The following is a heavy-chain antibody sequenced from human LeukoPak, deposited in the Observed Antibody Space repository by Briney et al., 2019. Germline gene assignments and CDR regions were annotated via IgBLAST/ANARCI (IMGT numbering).Heavy chain of an antibody. J-gene: IGHJ4*02. D-gene: IGHD2-2*01. CDR1: GFTFSTYS. CDR2: ISSSGSTM. Sequence: PGGSLRLSCAASGFTFSTYSMNWVRQAPGKGLEWISYISSSGSTMYYADSVKGRFTISGDNAKNSLYLQVYSLRVEDTAVYYCAPYCSSPTCYEVYFDSWGQGTLVTVSS. V-gene: IGHV3-48*01. CDR3: APYCSSPTCYEVYFDS.